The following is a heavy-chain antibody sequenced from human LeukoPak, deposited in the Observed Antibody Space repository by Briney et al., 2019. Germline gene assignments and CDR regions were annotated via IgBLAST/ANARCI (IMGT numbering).Heavy chain of an antibody. CDR2: IKQDGSEI. V-gene: IGHV3-7*01. D-gene: IGHD3-16*01. J-gene: IGHJ3*02. CDR3: ARVNWGTAFDI. CDR1: GFTVSSYW. Sequence: PGGSLRLSCVASGFTVSSYWVSWVRQTPGKGLEWVANIKQDGSEIHYVDSVKGRFTISRDNAKNSLYVQMNSLRAEDTAVYYCARVNWGTAFDIWGQGTMVTVSS.